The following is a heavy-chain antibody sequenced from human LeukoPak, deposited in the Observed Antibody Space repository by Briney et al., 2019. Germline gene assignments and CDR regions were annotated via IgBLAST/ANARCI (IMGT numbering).Heavy chain of an antibody. V-gene: IGHV1-69*01. D-gene: IGHD3-10*01. CDR3: ARVAGGSGSYTGSTYYMDV. CDR2: IIPIFGTA. Sequence: SVKVSCKASGGTFSSYAISWVRQAPGQGLEWMGGIIPIFGTANYAQKFQGRVTITADESTSTAYMELSSLRSEDTAVYYCARVAGGSGSYTGSTYYMDVWGKGTTVTVSS. CDR1: GGTFSSYA. J-gene: IGHJ6*03.